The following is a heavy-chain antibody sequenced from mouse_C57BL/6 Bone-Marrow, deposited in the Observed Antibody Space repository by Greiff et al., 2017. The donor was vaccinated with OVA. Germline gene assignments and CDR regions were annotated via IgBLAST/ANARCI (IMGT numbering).Heavy chain of an antibody. D-gene: IGHD1-1*01. CDR3: AITTVVAPSY. V-gene: IGHV1-69*01. J-gene: IGHJ3*01. CDR1: GYTFTSYW. Sequence: QVQLKQPGAELVMPGASVKLSCKASGYTFTSYWMHWVKQRPGQGLEWIGEIDPSDSYTNYNQKFKGKSTLTVDKSSSTAYMQLSSLTSEDSAVYYCAITTVVAPSYWGQGTLVTVSA. CDR2: IDPSDSYT.